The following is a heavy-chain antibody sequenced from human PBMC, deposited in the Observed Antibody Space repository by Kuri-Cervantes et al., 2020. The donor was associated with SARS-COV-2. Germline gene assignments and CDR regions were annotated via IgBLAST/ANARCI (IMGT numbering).Heavy chain of an antibody. CDR1: GGSISSSNW. V-gene: IGHV4-4*02. D-gene: IGHD3-22*01. J-gene: IGHJ6*02. CDR2: IYHSGST. CDR3: ARGDAGSSGYYYAAYYYGMDV. Sequence: SETLSLTCAVSGGSISSSNWWSWVRQPPGKGLEWIGEIYHSGSTNYNPSLKSRVTISVDKSKNQFSLKLSSVTAADTAVYYCARGDAGSSGYYYAAYYYGMDVWGQGTTVTVSS.